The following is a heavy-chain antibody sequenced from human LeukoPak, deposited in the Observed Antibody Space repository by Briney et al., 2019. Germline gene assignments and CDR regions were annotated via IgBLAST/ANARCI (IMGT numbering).Heavy chain of an antibody. J-gene: IGHJ3*02. Sequence: SETLSLTCTVSGGSISSYYWSWIRQPAGKGLEWIGRIYTSGSTNYNTSLKSRVTMSVDTSKNQFSLKLSSVTAADTAVYYCARVYYDSSGFVDAFDIWGQGTMVTVSS. CDR2: IYTSGST. CDR3: ARVYYDSSGFVDAFDI. D-gene: IGHD3-22*01. V-gene: IGHV4-4*07. CDR1: GGSISSYY.